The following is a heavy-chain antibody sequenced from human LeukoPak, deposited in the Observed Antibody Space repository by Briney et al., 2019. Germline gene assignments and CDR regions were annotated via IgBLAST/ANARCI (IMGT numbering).Heavy chain of an antibody. CDR3: ARENYDILTGYYYGYYYYGMDV. V-gene: IGHV3-30-3*01. J-gene: IGHJ6*02. Sequence: SGGSLRLSCAASGFTFSSYAMHWVRQAPGKGLEWVAVISYVGSNKYYADSVKGRFTISRDNSKNTLYLQMNSLRAEDTAVYYCARENYDILTGYYYGYYYYGMDVWGQGTTVTVSS. D-gene: IGHD3-9*01. CDR2: ISYVGSNK. CDR1: GFTFSSYA.